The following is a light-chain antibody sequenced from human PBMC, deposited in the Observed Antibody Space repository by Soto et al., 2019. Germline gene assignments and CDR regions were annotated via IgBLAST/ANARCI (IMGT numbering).Light chain of an antibody. V-gene: IGLV7-43*01. CDR1: SGPVTSGHY. CDR2: DTS. J-gene: IGLJ3*02. CDR3: LLYYSGPWV. Sequence: QAVVTQEPSLTVSPGGTVTLTCASNSGPVTSGHYPNWFQQKPGQAPRALIHDTSNNPSWTPARFSGSLLGGKAALTLSGGQLGDEAKNYCLLYYSGPWVFAGGTK.